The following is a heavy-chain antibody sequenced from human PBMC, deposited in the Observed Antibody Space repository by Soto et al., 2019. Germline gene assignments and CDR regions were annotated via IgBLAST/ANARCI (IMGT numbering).Heavy chain of an antibody. D-gene: IGHD1-26*01. CDR2: INAGNGNT. CDR1: GYTFTSYA. Sequence: QVQLVQSGAEVKKPGASVKVSCKASGYTFTSYAMHWVRQAPGQRLEWMGWINAGNGNTKYSQKCQGRVTIPRDTSASTAYMELSSLRSEDTAVYYCARDVGATGDWGQGTLVTVSS. CDR3: ARDVGATGD. J-gene: IGHJ4*02. V-gene: IGHV1-3*01.